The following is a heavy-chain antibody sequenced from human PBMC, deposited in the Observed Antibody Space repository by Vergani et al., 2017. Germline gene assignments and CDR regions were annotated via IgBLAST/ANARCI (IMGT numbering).Heavy chain of an antibody. Sequence: EVQLVESGGGLVKPGGSLRLSCAASGFTFSNAWMSWVRQAPGKGLEWVGRIKSKTDGGTTDYAAPVKGRFTISRDDSKNTLYLQMNSLKTEATAVYYCTPPSITMIVVDWGQGTLVTVSS. V-gene: IGHV3-15*01. CDR1: GFTFSNAW. CDR2: IKSKTDGGTT. D-gene: IGHD3-22*01. CDR3: TPPSITMIVVD. J-gene: IGHJ4*02.